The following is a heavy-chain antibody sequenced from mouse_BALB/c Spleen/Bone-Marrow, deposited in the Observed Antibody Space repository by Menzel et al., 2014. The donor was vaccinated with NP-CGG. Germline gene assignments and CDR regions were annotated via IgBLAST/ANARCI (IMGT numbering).Heavy chain of an antibody. CDR2: IYPGGGYT. V-gene: IGHV1-63*02. D-gene: IGHD4-1*01. CDR3: ARRGTGVDY. CDR1: GYTFTNYW. J-gene: IGHJ2*01. Sequence: QVQLQQSGAELVRPGTSVKISCKASGYTFTNYWLGWVKQRPGHGLKWIGDIYPGGGYTNYNEKFKGKATLTADTSSSTAYMQLSSLTSEDSAVYFCARRGTGVDYWGHGTTLTVPS.